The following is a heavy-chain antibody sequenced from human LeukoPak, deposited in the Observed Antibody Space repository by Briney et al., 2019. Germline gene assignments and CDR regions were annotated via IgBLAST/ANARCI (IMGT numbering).Heavy chain of an antibody. CDR3: ARDRYYVVDY. CDR2: IHSDGTTT. J-gene: IGHJ4*02. V-gene: IGHV3-74*01. D-gene: IGHD1-26*01. CDR1: GFTFSSTW. Sequence: PGGSLRLSCEASGFTFSSTWMHWVRQAPGKGPMWVSRIHSDGTTTIYADPVKGRFTISRDNGKNTLYLQMNGLRAEDTAVYYCARDRYYVVDYWGQGTLVTVSS.